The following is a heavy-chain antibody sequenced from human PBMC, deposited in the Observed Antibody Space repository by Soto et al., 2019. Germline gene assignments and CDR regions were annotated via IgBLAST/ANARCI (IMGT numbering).Heavy chain of an antibody. CDR1: GFTFSDHY. V-gene: IGHV3-72*01. CDR2: SRNKANGYTP. J-gene: IGHJ3*02. CDR3: ARSSATGLEVFDT. Sequence: PGGSLRLSCAASGFTFSDHYIDWVRQAPGKGLEWIARSRNKANGYTPEYDASVKGRFSISRDDSKNSVYLQVDSLKTEDTAVYYCARSSATGLEVFDTWGQGTMVTVSS. D-gene: IGHD3-10*01.